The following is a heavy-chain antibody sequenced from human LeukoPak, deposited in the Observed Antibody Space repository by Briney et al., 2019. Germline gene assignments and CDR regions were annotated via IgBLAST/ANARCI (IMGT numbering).Heavy chain of an antibody. CDR3: ASARGYCSSTSCYY. Sequence: PGGSLRLSCAASGFTFSSYAISWVRQAPGKGLEWVSAISAIGGSTYYADSVKGRLTISRDNSKNTLYLQMKSLRAEDTAVYYCASARGYCSSTSCYYWGQGTLVTVSS. D-gene: IGHD2-2*01. J-gene: IGHJ4*02. CDR1: GFTFSSYA. V-gene: IGHV3-23*01. CDR2: ISAIGGST.